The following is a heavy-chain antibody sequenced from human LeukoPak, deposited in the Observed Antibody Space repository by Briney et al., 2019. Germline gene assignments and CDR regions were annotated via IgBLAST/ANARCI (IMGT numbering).Heavy chain of an antibody. CDR1: GITFSSYW. Sequence: PGGSLRLSCADSGITFSSYWMSWVRQAPGKGLEWVANIKQDGSEKYYVDSVKGRFTISRDNAKNSLYLQMNSLRAEDTAVYYCARDGLYYYDSSGYFDYWGQGTLVTVSS. CDR3: ARDGLYYYDSSGYFDY. CDR2: IKQDGSEK. V-gene: IGHV3-7*03. J-gene: IGHJ4*02. D-gene: IGHD3-22*01.